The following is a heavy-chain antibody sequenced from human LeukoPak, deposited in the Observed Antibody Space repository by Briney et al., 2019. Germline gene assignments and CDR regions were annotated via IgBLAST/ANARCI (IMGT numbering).Heavy chain of an antibody. CDR2: FYYGGIT. V-gene: IGHV4-39*07. CDR3: ARAGRDGYSPASDSFDI. J-gene: IGHJ3*02. Sequence: SETLSLTCTVSGASITTTLYYWVWARQSPGKGLEWIGSFYYGGITYYHPSLKSRVTVSVDTSRSQFSLKLISVTAADTAVYYCARAGRDGYSPASDSFDIWGQGKTVTVSS. CDR1: GASITTTLYY. D-gene: IGHD5-24*01.